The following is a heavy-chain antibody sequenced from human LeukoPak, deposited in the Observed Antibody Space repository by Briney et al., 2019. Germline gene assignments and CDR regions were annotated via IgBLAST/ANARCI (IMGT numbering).Heavy chain of an antibody. D-gene: IGHD6-13*01. Sequence: GGSLRLSCAASGFSVSSNHMSWVRQAPGKGLEWVSVIYSGGNTHYADSVKGRFTISRDNSKNTLYLQMNSLRAEDTAVYYCARGIAAAGIGGVFDYWGQGTPVTVSS. CDR3: ARGIAAAGIGGVFDY. J-gene: IGHJ4*02. CDR2: IYSGGNT. CDR1: GFSVSSNH. V-gene: IGHV3-66*01.